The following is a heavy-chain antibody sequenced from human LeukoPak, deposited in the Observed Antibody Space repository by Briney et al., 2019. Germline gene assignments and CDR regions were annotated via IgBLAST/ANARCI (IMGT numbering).Heavy chain of an antibody. CDR2: ISSSGSTI. Sequence: GGSLRLSCVVSGFTFSSYEMNWVRRAPGKGLEWVSYISSSGSTIYYADSVKGRFTISRDNAKKSLFLQMNSLGAEDTAVYYCAELGITMIGGVWGKGTTVTISS. J-gene: IGHJ6*04. V-gene: IGHV3-48*03. CDR1: GFTFSSYE. CDR3: AELGITMIGGV. D-gene: IGHD3-10*02.